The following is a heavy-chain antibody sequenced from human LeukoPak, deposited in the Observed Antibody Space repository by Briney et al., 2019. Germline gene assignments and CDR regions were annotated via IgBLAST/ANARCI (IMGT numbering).Heavy chain of an antibody. D-gene: IGHD5-18*01. CDR3: AIDPGTVDTAMVPVWDY. V-gene: IGHV3-21*01. J-gene: IGHJ4*02. CDR2: ISSSSTYI. CDR1: GCTFSSYN. Sequence: GGSLRLSCAASGCTFSSYNMNWVRQAPGKGLEWVSSISSSSTYIYYADSVRGRFTISRDNAKNSLYLQMNSLRAEDTAVYYCAIDPGTVDTAMVPVWDYWGQGTLVTVTS.